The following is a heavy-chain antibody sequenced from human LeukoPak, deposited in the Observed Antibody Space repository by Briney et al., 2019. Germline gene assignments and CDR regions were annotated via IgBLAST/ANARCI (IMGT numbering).Heavy chain of an antibody. V-gene: IGHV3-23*01. D-gene: IGHD6-13*01. CDR2: ISGSGGST. CDR1: GFTFSSYA. Sequence: GGSLRLSCAASGFTFSSYAMSWVRQAPGKGLEWVSAISGSGGSTYYADSVKGRFTISRDNSKNTLYLQMNSPRAEDTAVYYCAKDRYSSSWYFDYWGQGTLVTVSS. J-gene: IGHJ4*02. CDR3: AKDRYSSSWYFDY.